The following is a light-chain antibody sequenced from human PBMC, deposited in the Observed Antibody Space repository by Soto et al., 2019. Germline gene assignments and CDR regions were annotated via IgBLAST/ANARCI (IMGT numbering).Light chain of an antibody. Sequence: VMTQSPATLSVSPGERAALSCRASQSVSSNLAWYQQKPDQAPRLLIYDASTRATAVPARFTASGSGTEFTLTISSLQSEDFAVYYCQQYNNWPRTFGQGTKVEIK. CDR3: QQYNNWPRT. CDR2: DAS. V-gene: IGKV3-15*01. J-gene: IGKJ1*01. CDR1: QSVSSN.